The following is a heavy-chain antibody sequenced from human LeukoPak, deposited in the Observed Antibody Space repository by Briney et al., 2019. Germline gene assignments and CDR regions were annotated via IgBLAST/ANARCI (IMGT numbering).Heavy chain of an antibody. CDR2: INPNSGGT. CDR1: GYTFTGYY. V-gene: IGHV1-2*02. D-gene: IGHD2/OR15-2a*01. J-gene: IGHJ6*03. Sequence: ASVKVSCKASGYTFTGYYMHWVRQAPGQGLEWMGWINPNSGGTNYAQKFQDRVTMTRDTSISTAYMELSRLRSDDTAVYYCARGLSYYYYMDVWGKGTTVTISS. CDR3: ARGLSYYYYMDV.